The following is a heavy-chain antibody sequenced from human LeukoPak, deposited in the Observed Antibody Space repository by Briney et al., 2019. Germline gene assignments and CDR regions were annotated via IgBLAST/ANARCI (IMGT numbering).Heavy chain of an antibody. CDR1: GFTFSSYG. CDR2: IRYDGSNK. V-gene: IGHV3-30*02. D-gene: IGHD3-10*01. J-gene: IGHJ4*02. CDR3: AAPARAGSYYLHLDY. Sequence: GGSLRLSCAASGFTFSSYGMHWVRQAPGKGLEWVAFIRYDGSNKYYADSVKGRFTISRDNSKNTLYLQMNSLRAEDTAVYYCAAPARAGSYYLHLDYWGQGTLVTVSS.